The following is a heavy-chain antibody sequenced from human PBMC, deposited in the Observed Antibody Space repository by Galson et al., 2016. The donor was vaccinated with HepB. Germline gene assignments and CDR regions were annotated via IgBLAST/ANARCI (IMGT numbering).Heavy chain of an antibody. CDR2: ISWDGRSP. CDR1: GFTFDDYT. D-gene: IGHD3-10*01. Sequence: PRLSCAASGFTFDDYTMHWVRQAPGKGLEWVSLISWDGRSPDYADSVKGRFTISRDNSKNSLFLQMNSLRTEDTALYYCGKDWGSLWESSGKGMDVWGQGTTVTVSS. CDR3: GKDWGSLWESSGKGMDV. V-gene: IGHV3-43*01. J-gene: IGHJ6*02.